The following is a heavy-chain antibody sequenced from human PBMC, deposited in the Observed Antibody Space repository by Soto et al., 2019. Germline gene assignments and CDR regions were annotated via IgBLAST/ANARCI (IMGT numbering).Heavy chain of an antibody. D-gene: IGHD3-10*01. J-gene: IGHJ3*02. CDR3: ARGASMVRGVILDAFDI. CDR1: GYTFTSYP. V-gene: IGHV1-3*01. Sequence: ASVKVSCKASGYTFTSYPMHWVRQAPGQRLEWMGWINAGNGNTKYSQKFQGRVTITRDTSASTAYMELSSLRSEDTAVYYCARGASMVRGVILDAFDIWGQGTMVTVSS. CDR2: INAGNGNT.